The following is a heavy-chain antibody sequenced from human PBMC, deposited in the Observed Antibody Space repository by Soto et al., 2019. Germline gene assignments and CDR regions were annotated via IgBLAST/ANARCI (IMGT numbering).Heavy chain of an antibody. V-gene: IGHV1-18*01. D-gene: IGHD2-2*02. J-gene: IGHJ4*02. CDR3: ARAPEVPAAIPPPDEYSSSPGAMRD. Sequence: QVQLVQSGAEVKKPGASVKVSCKASGYTFTSYGISWVRQAPGQGLEWMGWISAYNGNTNYAQKLQGRVTMTTDTSTSTAYMELRSLRSDDTAVYYWARAPEVPAAIPPPDEYSSSPGAMRDWGQGTLVTVSS. CDR1: GYTFTSYG. CDR2: ISAYNGNT.